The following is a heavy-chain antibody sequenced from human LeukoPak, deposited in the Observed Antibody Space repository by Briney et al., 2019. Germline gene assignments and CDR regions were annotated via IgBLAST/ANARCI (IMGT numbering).Heavy chain of an antibody. Sequence: GGSLRLSCAGSGFTFSSYGMTWVRQAPGKGLEWVSSISGSGGSTFYAYSVKGRFTISRDNSKNTLYLQMNSLRAEDTAVYYCARRSGIAVAGAFDYWGQGTLVTVSS. CDR3: ARRSGIAVAGAFDY. J-gene: IGHJ4*02. D-gene: IGHD6-19*01. CDR2: ISGSGGST. V-gene: IGHV3-23*01. CDR1: GFTFSSYG.